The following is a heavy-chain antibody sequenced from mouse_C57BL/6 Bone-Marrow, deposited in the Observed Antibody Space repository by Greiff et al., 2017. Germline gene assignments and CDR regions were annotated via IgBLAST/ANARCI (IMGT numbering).Heavy chain of an antibody. CDR3: ARSANYYGSSLVFDY. J-gene: IGHJ2*01. D-gene: IGHD1-1*01. CDR1: GYTFTGYW. CDR2: ILPGSGST. V-gene: IGHV1-9*01. Sequence: VQLQQSGAELMKPGASVKLSCKATGYTFTGYWIEWVKQRPGHGLEWIGEILPGSGSTNYNEKFKGKATFTADTSSNTAYMQLSSRTTEDSAIYYCARSANYYGSSLVFDYWGQGTTLTVSS.